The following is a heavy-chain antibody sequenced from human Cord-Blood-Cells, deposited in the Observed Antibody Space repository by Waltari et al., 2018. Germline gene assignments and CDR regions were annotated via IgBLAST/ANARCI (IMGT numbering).Heavy chain of an antibody. CDR1: VVSFSGYY. J-gene: IGHJ4*02. D-gene: IGHD7-27*01. Sequence: QVQLQQWGAGLLKPSETLSLTCAVYVVSFSGYYWSWSRQPPGKGLEWIGEINHSGSTNYNPSLKSRVTISVDTSKNQFSLKLSSVTAADTAVYYCARVVLRTGDPYSLDYWGQGTLVTVSS. V-gene: IGHV4-34*01. CDR3: ARVVLRTGDPYSLDY. CDR2: INHSGST.